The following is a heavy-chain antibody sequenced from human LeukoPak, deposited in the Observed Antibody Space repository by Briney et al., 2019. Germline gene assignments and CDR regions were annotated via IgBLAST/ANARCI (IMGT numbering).Heavy chain of an antibody. CDR1: GLTVSSSY. J-gene: IGHJ3*02. CDR2: IYNDGGT. Sequence: GGSLRLSCAASGLTVSSSYMSWVRQAPGQGLEWVSIIYNDGGTYYADSMKGRFTISRDNSKNTLYLQVNSLRAEDTAMYYCARNILFAFDIWGQGTMVTVSS. CDR3: ARNILFAFDI. V-gene: IGHV3-53*01.